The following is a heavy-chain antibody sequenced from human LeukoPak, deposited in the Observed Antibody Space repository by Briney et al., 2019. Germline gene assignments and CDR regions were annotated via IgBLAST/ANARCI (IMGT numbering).Heavy chain of an antibody. J-gene: IGHJ4*02. V-gene: IGHV3-7*01. D-gene: IGHD2-2*01. CDR2: IKQDGSDK. Sequence: GGSLRLSCAASGVTFSSYWMSWVRQPPGKGLEWVANIKQDGSDKYYVDSVKGRFTISRDNTKNSLYLQMNSLRAEDTAVYYCARDGDIVVVPAPFDYWGQGTLVTVSS. CDR1: GVTFSSYW. CDR3: ARDGDIVVVPAPFDY.